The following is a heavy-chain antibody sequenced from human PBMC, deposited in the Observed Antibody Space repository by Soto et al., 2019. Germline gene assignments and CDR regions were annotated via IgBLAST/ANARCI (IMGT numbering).Heavy chain of an antibody. CDR3: AKEAAIFCSGGSCHYYFDY. D-gene: IGHD2-15*01. CDR2: ISGSGGST. V-gene: IGHV3-23*01. J-gene: IGHJ4*02. CDR1: GFTFSSYA. Sequence: EVQLLESGGGLVQPGGSPRLSCAASGFTFSSYAMSWVRQAPGKGLEWVSAISGSGGSTYYADSVKGRFTISRDNSKNTLYLQMNSLRAEDTAVYYCAKEAAIFCSGGSCHYYFDYWGQGTLVTVSS.